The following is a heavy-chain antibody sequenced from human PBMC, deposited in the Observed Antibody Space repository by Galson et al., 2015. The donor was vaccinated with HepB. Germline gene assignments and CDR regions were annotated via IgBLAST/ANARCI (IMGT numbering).Heavy chain of an antibody. CDR2: ISYDGSNK. D-gene: IGHD6-19*01. Sequence: SLRLSCAASGFTFSSYGMHWVRQAPGKGLEWVAVISYDGSNKYYADSVKGRFTISRDNSKNTLYLQMNSLRAEDTAVYYCASERIPGIAVAVPEFGYWGQGTLVTVSS. J-gene: IGHJ4*02. CDR1: GFTFSSYG. CDR3: ASERIPGIAVAVPEFGY. V-gene: IGHV3-30*03.